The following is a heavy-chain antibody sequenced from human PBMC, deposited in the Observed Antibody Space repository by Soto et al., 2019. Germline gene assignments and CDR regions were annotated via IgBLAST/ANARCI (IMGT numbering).Heavy chain of an antibody. J-gene: IGHJ5*02. CDR3: ARLAVQLERRKPRGSYNWFDP. CDR1: GGTFSRYA. D-gene: IGHD1-1*01. CDR2: IIPIFGTA. V-gene: IGHV1-69*13. Sequence: SGKVSCKASGGTFSRYAISWVRQAPGQGLEWMGGIIPIFGTANYAQKFQGRVTITADESTSTAYMELSSLRSEDTAVYYCARLAVQLERRKPRGSYNWFDPWG.